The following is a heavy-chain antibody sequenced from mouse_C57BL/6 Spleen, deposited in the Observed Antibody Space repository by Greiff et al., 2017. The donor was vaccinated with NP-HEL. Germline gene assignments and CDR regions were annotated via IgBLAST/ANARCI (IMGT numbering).Heavy chain of an antibody. CDR1: CYTFTSYW. CDR3: ARGNMVIPYYFDY. V-gene: IGHV1-55*01. Sequence: QVQLQQPGAELVKPGASVKMSCKASCYTFTSYWITWVKQRPGQGLEWIGDIYPGSGSTNYNEKFKSKATLTVDTSSSTAYMQLSSLTSEDSAVYYCARGNMVIPYYFDYWGQGTTLTVSS. D-gene: IGHD2-2*01. J-gene: IGHJ2*01. CDR2: IYPGSGST.